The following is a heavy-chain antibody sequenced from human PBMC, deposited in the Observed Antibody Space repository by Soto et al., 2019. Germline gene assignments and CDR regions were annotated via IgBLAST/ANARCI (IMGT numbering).Heavy chain of an antibody. J-gene: IGHJ3*02. Sequence: SETLSLTCTVSGGSISTYYWSWMRQPPGKGLEWIGYIYYSGSTNSNPSLKSRVTISEDTSKNQLSLKLSSVTAADTAVYYCERDAGGRGNGAFDIWGQGTMVTVSS. CDR2: IYYSGST. V-gene: IGHV4-59*01. CDR3: ERDAGGRGNGAFDI. CDR1: GGSISTYY. D-gene: IGHD3-16*01.